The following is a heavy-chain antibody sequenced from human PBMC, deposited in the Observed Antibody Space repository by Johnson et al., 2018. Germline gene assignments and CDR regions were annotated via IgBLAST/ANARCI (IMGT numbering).Heavy chain of an antibody. Sequence: VQLVESGGGVVQPGRSLRLSCGASGFTFSNYAMHWVRQAPGKGREWVAVISYDGNNQYYADSVKGPFTISRTNSKHTLYLQMNSLRPEDTAVYDCAGVGGGGGVDIWGQGTMVTVSS. V-gene: IGHV3-30-3*01. D-gene: IGHD3-16*01. CDR3: AGVGGGGGVDI. J-gene: IGHJ3*02. CDR2: ISYDGNNQ. CDR1: GFTFSNYA.